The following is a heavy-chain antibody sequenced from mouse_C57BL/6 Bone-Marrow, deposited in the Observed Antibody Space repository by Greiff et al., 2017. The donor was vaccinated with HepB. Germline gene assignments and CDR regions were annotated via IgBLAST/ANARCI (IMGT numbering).Heavy chain of an antibody. CDR3: ARSVITPGYFDV. V-gene: IGHV1-76*01. CDR2: IYPGSGNT. D-gene: IGHD1-1*01. Sequence: QVQLKESGAELVRPGASVKLSCKASGYTFTDYYINWVKQRPGQGLEWIARIYPGSGNTYYNEKFKGKATLTAEKSSSTAYRQLSSLTSEDSAVYFCARSVITPGYFDVWGTGTTVTVSS. J-gene: IGHJ1*03. CDR1: GYTFTDYY.